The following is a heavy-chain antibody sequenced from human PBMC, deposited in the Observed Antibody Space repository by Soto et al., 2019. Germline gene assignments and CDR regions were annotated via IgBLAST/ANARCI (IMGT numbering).Heavy chain of an antibody. J-gene: IGHJ6*03. Sequence: QVQLQESGPGLVKPSGTLSLTCAVSSGSISSSNWWSWDRQPPGTGLDWIGEIYHSGSTNYNPSLNSRVTISVDKSKNQFSLKLSSVTAADTAVYYCARDSYGDYPGPYYMDVWGKGTTVTVSS. CDR1: SGSISSSNW. V-gene: IGHV4-4*02. CDR3: ARDSYGDYPGPYYMDV. CDR2: IYHSGST. D-gene: IGHD4-17*01.